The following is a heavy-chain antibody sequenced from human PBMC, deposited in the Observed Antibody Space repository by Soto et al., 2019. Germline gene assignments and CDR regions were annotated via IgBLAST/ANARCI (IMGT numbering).Heavy chain of an antibody. J-gene: IGHJ2*01. CDR2: IYDSGST. CDR3: AREVIPLTTDWYFDL. Sequence: ASRTLSLTRPVSGGSLCGGVGGLYYWSWVRPPPGKGLEWVGYIYDSGSTYYNPSLKSRVTISVDTSKNQFSLRLSSVTAADTAVYYCAREVIPLTTDWYFDLWGRGTLVTVSS. D-gene: IGHD4-17*01. V-gene: IGHV4-30-4*01. CDR1: GGSLCGGVGGLYY.